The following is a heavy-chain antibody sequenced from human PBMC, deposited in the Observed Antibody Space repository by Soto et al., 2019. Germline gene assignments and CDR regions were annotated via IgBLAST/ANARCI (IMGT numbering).Heavy chain of an antibody. V-gene: IGHV1-69*13. CDR2: IIPIFRTA. J-gene: IGHJ6*02. D-gene: IGHD2-21*01. CDR1: GGTFSSYA. Sequence: SVKVSCKASGGTFSSYAISWVRQAPGQGVEWMGGIIPIFRTANYAQRFQVRVTITADESTSTAYMELSSLRSEDTAVYYCAREGEKPLYYYYYGMDVWGQGTMVTVSS. CDR3: AREGEKPLYYYYYGMDV.